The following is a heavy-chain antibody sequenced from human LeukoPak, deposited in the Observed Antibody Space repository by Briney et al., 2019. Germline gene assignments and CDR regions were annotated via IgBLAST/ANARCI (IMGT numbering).Heavy chain of an antibody. CDR3: ARSVDYYDSSGYLYFDY. D-gene: IGHD3-22*01. CDR2: IIPIFGIA. J-gene: IGHJ4*02. CDR1: GGTFSSYA. Sequence: ASVKVSCKASGGTFSSYAISWVRQAPGQGLEWMGRIIPIFGIANYAQKFQGRVTITADRSTSTAYMELSSLRSEDTAVYYCARSVDYYDSSGYLYFDYWGQGTLVTVSS. V-gene: IGHV1-69*04.